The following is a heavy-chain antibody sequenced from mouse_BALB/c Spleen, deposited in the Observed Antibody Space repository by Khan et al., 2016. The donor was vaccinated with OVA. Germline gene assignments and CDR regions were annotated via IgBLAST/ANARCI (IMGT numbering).Heavy chain of an antibody. CDR3: ASHLTGSFAY. CDR2: ISSAGDYN. Sequence: EVQGVESGGDLVKPGGSLKLSCAASGFIFSAFGMSWVRQTPDKCLEWVATISSAGDYNFYQDSVKGRFTISSDNAKNTLSLQMSSLRSEAPAMFYCASHLTGSFAYWGQGTLVTVSA. D-gene: IGHD4-1*01. CDR1: GFIFSAFG. J-gene: IGHJ3*01. V-gene: IGHV5-6*01.